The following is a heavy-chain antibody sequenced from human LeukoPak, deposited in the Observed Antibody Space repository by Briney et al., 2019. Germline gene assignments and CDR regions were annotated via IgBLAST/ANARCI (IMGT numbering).Heavy chain of an antibody. D-gene: IGHD7-27*01. J-gene: IGHJ4*02. V-gene: IGHV3-21*01. CDR2: IISYSTTYI. Sequence: PGGSLRLSCVASGFTFSSYSMNWVRQAPGRGLEWVSSIISYSTTYIYYADSVKGRFTISRDNAKNSLYLQMDSLRAEDTAVYYCVRDFARTGDYHHFDYWGQGTLVTVSS. CDR1: GFTFSSYS. CDR3: VRDFARTGDYHHFDY.